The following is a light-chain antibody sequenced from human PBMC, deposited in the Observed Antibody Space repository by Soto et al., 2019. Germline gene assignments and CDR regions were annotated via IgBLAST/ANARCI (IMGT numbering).Light chain of an antibody. CDR1: QSVSSSY. Sequence: EIVLTQSPGTLSLSPGERATLSCRASQSVSSSYLAWYQQKPGQAPRLLIYGASSRATGIPDRFSGSGSGTYFTLTISRLEPEDFAVYYFQQYGSSPPLTFGGGTKVEIK. J-gene: IGKJ4*01. CDR2: GAS. V-gene: IGKV3-20*01. CDR3: QQYGSSPPLT.